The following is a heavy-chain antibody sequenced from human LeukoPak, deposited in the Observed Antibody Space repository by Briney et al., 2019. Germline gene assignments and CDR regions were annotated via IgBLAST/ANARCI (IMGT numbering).Heavy chain of an antibody. CDR1: GFTISNYA. V-gene: IGHV3-23*01. CDR3: AQVSRRFLEWESDNY. J-gene: IGHJ4*02. CDR2: ISGSGGST. D-gene: IGHD3-3*01. Sequence: GGSLRLSCAASGFTISNYAMSWVRQAPGKGLERVSAISGSGGSTYYADSVKGRFTISRDNSKNTLYLQMNSLRAEDTAVYYCAQVSRRFLEWESDNYWGQGALVTVSS.